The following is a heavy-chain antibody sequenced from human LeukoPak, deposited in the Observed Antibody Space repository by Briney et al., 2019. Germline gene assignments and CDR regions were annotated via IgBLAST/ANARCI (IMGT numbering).Heavy chain of an antibody. V-gene: IGHV3-30-3*01. CDR1: GFTFSSYA. CDR2: ISYDGSNK. J-gene: IGHJ4*02. Sequence: GRSLRLSCAASGFTFSSYAMHWVRQAPGKGPEWVAVISYDGSNKYYADSVKGRFTISRDNSKNTLYLQMNSLRAEDTAVYYCARDIYDSSGYAFDYWGQGTLVTVSS. D-gene: IGHD3-22*01. CDR3: ARDIYDSSGYAFDY.